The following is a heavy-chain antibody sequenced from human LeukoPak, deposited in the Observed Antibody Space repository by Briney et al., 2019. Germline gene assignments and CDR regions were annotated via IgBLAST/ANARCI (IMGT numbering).Heavy chain of an antibody. CDR2: INPNSGGT. CDR1: GYTFTGYY. Sequence: ASVKVSCKASGYTFTGYYMHWVRQAPGQGLEWMGWINPNSGGTNYAQKFQGRVTMTRDTSISTAYMELSRLRSDDTAVYYCARAGYGNYGGYYYYMDVWGRGTTVTVSS. CDR3: ARAGYGNYGGYYYYMDV. V-gene: IGHV1-2*02. J-gene: IGHJ6*03. D-gene: IGHD4-23*01.